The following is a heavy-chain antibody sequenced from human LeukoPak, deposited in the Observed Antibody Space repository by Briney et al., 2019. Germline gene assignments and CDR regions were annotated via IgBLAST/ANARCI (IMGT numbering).Heavy chain of an antibody. CDR1: GYTFVYYY. D-gene: IGHD4-11*01. CDR2: INPNTGGT. CDR3: ARPDSNYIDF. J-gene: IGHJ4*02. Sequence: ASVKVSCKASGYTFVYYYMHWVRQAPGQGLEWMGWINPNTGGTKYAQKFQDRVTMTRDTSISTAYMELTRLRSDDTAVYFCARPDSNYIDFWGQGTLVTVSS. V-gene: IGHV1-2*02.